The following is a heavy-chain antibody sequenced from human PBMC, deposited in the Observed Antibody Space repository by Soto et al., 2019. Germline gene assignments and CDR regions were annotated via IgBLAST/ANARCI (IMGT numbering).Heavy chain of an antibody. Sequence: PSETLSLTCVVYGGSFSGYYWSWIRQPPGKGLQWIGEINHSGSTNYNPSLKSRVTILVDTSKNHFSLKLSSVTAADTAVYYCARSRVTMVRDDAFDIWGQGTMVTVSS. J-gene: IGHJ3*02. D-gene: IGHD3-10*01. CDR3: ARSRVTMVRDDAFDI. CDR1: GGSFSGYY. CDR2: INHSGST. V-gene: IGHV4-34*01.